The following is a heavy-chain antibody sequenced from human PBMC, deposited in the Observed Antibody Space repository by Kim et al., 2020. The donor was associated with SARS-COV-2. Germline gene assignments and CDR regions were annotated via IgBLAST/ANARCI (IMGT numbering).Heavy chain of an antibody. Sequence: YADSMKGRFTISRDNSKNTLYLQMNSLGADDTAIYYCAKDRMSGLRDFDFWGQGTMVTVSS. J-gene: IGHJ3*01. V-gene: IGHV3-23*01. CDR3: AKDRMSGLRDFDF.